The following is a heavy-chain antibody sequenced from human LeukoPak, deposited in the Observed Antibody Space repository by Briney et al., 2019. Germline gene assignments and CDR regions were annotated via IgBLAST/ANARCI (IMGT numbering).Heavy chain of an antibody. CDR2: INSDGSST. Sequence: PGGSLRLSCAASGFTFSSYWMHWVRQAPGKRLGWVSRINSDGSSTSYADSVKGRVTSSRDNAKNTLYLQMSSLRAEDTAVYYCARDGPGYSFDYWGQGTLVTVSS. D-gene: IGHD5-18*01. V-gene: IGHV3-74*01. CDR3: ARDGPGYSFDY. J-gene: IGHJ4*02. CDR1: GFTFSSYW.